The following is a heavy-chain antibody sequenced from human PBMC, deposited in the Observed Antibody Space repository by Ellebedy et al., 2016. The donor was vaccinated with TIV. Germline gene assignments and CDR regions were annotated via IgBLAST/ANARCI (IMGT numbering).Heavy chain of an antibody. J-gene: IGHJ4*02. CDR2: TNAGTANT. V-gene: IGHV1-3*01. Sequence: AASVKVSCKASGYTFSTYAMHWVRQAPGHRLEWMGWTNAGTANTKYSQKFQGRVTMTRDTSISTAYMELSRLRSDDTAVYYCARDVGSYDILTGYDYWGQGTLVTVSS. CDR1: GYTFSTYA. CDR3: ARDVGSYDILTGYDY. D-gene: IGHD3-9*01.